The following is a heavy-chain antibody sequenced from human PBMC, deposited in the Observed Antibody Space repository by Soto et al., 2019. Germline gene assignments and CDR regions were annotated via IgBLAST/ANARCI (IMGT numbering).Heavy chain of an antibody. CDR1: GFTFSSYW. V-gene: IGHV3-7*01. Sequence: GGSLRLSCAASGFTFSSYWMSWVRQAPGKGLEWVANIKQDGSEKYYVDSVKGRFTISRDNAKNSLYLQMNSLRAEDTAVYYCARLRGYSGYDFDWFDPWGQGTLVTVSS. J-gene: IGHJ5*02. CDR2: IKQDGSEK. D-gene: IGHD5-12*01. CDR3: ARLRGYSGYDFDWFDP.